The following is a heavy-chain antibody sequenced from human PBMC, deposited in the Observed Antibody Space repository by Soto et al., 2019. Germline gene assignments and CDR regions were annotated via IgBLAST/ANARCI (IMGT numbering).Heavy chain of an antibody. V-gene: IGHV3-23*01. CDR1: GLTFSSYA. Sequence: EVQLLESGGGLIQPGGSLRLSCAASGLTFSSYAMSWVRQAPGKGLELVSSISGSGGSTYYADFVKGRFNISRDNSKDTLYLQLNSLRAEDTALYYCAKGDSGYRYSDTYYFDYWGQGTLVTVSS. CDR2: ISGSGGST. D-gene: IGHD5-18*01. J-gene: IGHJ4*02. CDR3: AKGDSGYRYSDTYYFDY.